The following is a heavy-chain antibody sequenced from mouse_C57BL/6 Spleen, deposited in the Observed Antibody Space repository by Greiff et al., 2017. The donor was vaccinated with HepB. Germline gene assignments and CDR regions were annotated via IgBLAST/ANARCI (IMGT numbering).Heavy chain of an antibody. CDR2: IDPENGDT. J-gene: IGHJ2*01. CDR1: GFNIKDDY. V-gene: IGHV14-4*01. D-gene: IGHD3-2*01. CDR3: TIRGQLEGDY. Sequence: EVKLLESGAELVRPGASVKLSCTASGFNIKDDYMHWVKQRPEQGLEWIGWIDPENGDTEYASKFQGKATITADTSSNTAYLQLSSLTSEDTAVYYCTIRGQLEGDYWGQGTTLTVSS.